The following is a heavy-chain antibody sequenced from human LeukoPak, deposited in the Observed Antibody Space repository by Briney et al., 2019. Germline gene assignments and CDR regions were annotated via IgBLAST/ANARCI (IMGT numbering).Heavy chain of an antibody. Sequence: PSETLSLTCSVSGGSFSNHFWSWVRQPAGRGLEWIGRIYPSGNTNYNPSLKSRVTLSVDTSKNQFSLKLSSVTAADTAVYYCARGIKAGYSSGWYYFDYWGQGTLVTVSS. CDR3: ARGIKAGYSSGWYYFDY. J-gene: IGHJ4*02. CDR1: GGSFSNHF. D-gene: IGHD6-19*01. V-gene: IGHV4-4*07. CDR2: IYPSGNT.